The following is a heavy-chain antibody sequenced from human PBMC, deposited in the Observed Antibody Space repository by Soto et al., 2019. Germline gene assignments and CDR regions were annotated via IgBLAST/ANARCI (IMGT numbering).Heavy chain of an antibody. CDR3: ARLRPPDAFDI. CDR2: ISGGGSVI. CDR1: GFTLSTYT. Sequence: EVQLVESGGGLVQPGGSLRLSCAASGFTLSTYTINWVRQAPGKGLEWVSYISGGGSVIFYADSVKGRFTISRDNAKNSLSLQMNSLRDEDTAVYYCARLRPPDAFDIWGQGTMVTVSS. V-gene: IGHV3-48*02. J-gene: IGHJ3*02.